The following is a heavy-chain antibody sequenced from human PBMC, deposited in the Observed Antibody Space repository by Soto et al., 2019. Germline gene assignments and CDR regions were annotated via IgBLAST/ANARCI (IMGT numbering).Heavy chain of an antibody. CDR1: VGSVSSGSYY. CDR2: IYYSGST. Sequence: SETLSLTCTFSVGSVSSGSYYCSWIRQPPWKGLEWIGYIYYSGSTNYNPSLKSRVTISVDTSKNQFSLKLSSVTAADTAVYYCARDTSVGARIDYYYGMEVWGQGTTVIVS. CDR3: ARDTSVGARIDYYYGMEV. V-gene: IGHV4-61*01. J-gene: IGHJ6*01. D-gene: IGHD1-26*01.